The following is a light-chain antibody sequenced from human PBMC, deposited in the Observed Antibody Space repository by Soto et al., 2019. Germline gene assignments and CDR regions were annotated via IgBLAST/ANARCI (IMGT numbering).Light chain of an antibody. J-gene: IGLJ1*01. V-gene: IGLV2-14*01. CDR2: ELN. CDR3: SSYTTTDRRV. Sequence: QSVLTQPASVSGSPGQSITISCTGTSGNIGNFDFVSWYQQHPGKAPKLMIYELNNRPSGVSDRFSGSKSGNTASLTISGLQAEDEADYYCSSYTTTDRRVFGTGTKVTVL. CDR1: SGNIGNFDF.